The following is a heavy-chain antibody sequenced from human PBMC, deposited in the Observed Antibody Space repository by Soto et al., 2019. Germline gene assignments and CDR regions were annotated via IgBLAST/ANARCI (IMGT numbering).Heavy chain of an antibody. CDR3: ARELELPDDYYYGMDV. CDR2: ISSSSNYI. Sequence: PGGSLRLSCVASGFTFDDYAIHWVRQTPGKGLEWVSSISSSSNYIYYADSVKGRFTISRDNAKNSLYLQMNSLRAEDTAVYYCARELELPDDYYYGMDVWGQGTTVTVSS. CDR1: GFTFDDYA. V-gene: IGHV3-21*01. J-gene: IGHJ6*02. D-gene: IGHD1-7*01.